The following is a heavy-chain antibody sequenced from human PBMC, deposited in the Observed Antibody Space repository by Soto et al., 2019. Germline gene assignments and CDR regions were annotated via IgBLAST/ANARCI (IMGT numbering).Heavy chain of an antibody. J-gene: IGHJ4*02. Sequence: GGSLRLSCAASGFTFSSYAMSWVRQAPGKGLEWFSAISGSGGSTYYADSVKGRFTISRDNSKNTLYLQMNSLRAEDTAVYYCARESYYYDSSGYNYWGQGTLVTVSS. V-gene: IGHV3-23*01. D-gene: IGHD3-22*01. CDR2: ISGSGGST. CDR3: ARESYYYDSSGYNY. CDR1: GFTFSSYA.